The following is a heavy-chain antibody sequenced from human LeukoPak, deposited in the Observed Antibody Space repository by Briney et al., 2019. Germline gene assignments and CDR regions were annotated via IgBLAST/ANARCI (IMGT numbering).Heavy chain of an antibody. CDR3: ATNYGSGSYSDY. D-gene: IGHD3-10*01. Sequence: ASVKVSCKASGYTXTSYGISWVRQAPGQGLEWMGWISAYNGNTNYAQKLQGRVTMTTDTSTSTAYMELRSVRSDDTTAYYCATNYGSGSYSDYWGQGTLVTVSS. CDR1: GYTXTSYG. V-gene: IGHV1-18*01. J-gene: IGHJ4*02. CDR2: ISAYNGNT.